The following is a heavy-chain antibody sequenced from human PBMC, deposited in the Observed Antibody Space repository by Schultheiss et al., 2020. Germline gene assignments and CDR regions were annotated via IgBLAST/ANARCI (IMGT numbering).Heavy chain of an antibody. D-gene: IGHD3-22*01. CDR3: ARDSYYDSSGWGAFDI. V-gene: IGHV3-21*01. Sequence: GGSLRLSCAASGFTFSSYSMNWVRQAPGKVLEWVSSISSSSSYIYYADSVKGRFTISRDNAKNSLYLQMNSLRAEDTAVYYCARDSYYDSSGWGAFDIWGQGTMVTVSS. CDR2: ISSSSSYI. CDR1: GFTFSSYS. J-gene: IGHJ3*02.